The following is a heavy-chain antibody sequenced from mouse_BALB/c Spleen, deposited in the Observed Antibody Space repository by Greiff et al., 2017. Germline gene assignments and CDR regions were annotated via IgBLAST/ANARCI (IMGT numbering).Heavy chain of an antibody. CDR1: GFTFSSYA. Sequence: EVQGVESGGGLVKPGGSLKLSCAASGFTFSSYAMSWVRQSPEKRLEWVAEISSGGSYTYYPDTVTGRFTISRDNAKNTLYLEMSSLRSEDTAMYYCARDGTTVEAMDYWGQGTSVTVSS. D-gene: IGHD1-1*01. J-gene: IGHJ4*01. CDR2: ISSGGSYT. CDR3: ARDGTTVEAMDY. V-gene: IGHV5-9-4*01.